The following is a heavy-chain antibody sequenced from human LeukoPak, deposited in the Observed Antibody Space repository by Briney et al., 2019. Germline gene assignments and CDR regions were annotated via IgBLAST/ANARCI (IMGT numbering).Heavy chain of an antibody. CDR2: ISSSSSYI. J-gene: IGHJ4*02. CDR3: ARGENNYGYYYFDY. Sequence: GGSLRLSCAASGFTSSSYSMNWVRQAPGKGLEWVSSISSSSSYIYYADSVKGRFTISRDNAKNSLYLQMNSLRAEDTAVYYCARGENNYGYYYFDYWGQGTLVTVPS. V-gene: IGHV3-21*01. D-gene: IGHD5-18*01. CDR1: GFTSSSYS.